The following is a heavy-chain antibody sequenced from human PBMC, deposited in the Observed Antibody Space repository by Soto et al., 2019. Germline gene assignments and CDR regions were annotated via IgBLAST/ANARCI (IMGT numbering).Heavy chain of an antibody. CDR1: GFTFSSYG. CDR3: AKVYGDYEEIFDY. D-gene: IGHD4-17*01. V-gene: IGHV3-30*18. CDR2: ISYDGSNK. Sequence: QVQLVESGGGVVQPGRSLRLSCAASGFTFSSYGMHWVRQAPGKGLEWVAVISYDGSNKYYADSVKGRFTISRDNSKNTLYLQMNSLRAEDTAVYYCAKVYGDYEEIFDYWGQGTLVTGSS. J-gene: IGHJ4*02.